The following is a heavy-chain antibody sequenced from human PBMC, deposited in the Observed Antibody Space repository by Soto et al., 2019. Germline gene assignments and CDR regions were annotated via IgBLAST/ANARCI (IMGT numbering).Heavy chain of an antibody. V-gene: IGHV3-23*01. CDR1: GFTFSTYA. CDR3: AITPKVLRGLYYYAMDV. Sequence: VGSLRLSCAASGFTFSTYAMNWVRQAPGRGLEWVSGISPSGNSTYYADSVKGRFTVSRDNSKNTLYLQMNTLRVADTAVYYCAITPKVLRGLYYYAMDVWGQGTTVTVSS. J-gene: IGHJ6*02. CDR2: ISPSGNST. D-gene: IGHD2-8*01.